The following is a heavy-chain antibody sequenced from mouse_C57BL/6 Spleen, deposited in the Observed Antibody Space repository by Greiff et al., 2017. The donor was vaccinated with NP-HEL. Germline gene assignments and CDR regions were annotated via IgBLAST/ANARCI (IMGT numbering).Heavy chain of an antibody. V-gene: IGHV1-61*01. CDR2: IYPSDSET. J-gene: IGHJ3*01. CDR1: GYTFTSYW. Sequence: VQLQQPGAELVRPGSSVKLSCKASGYTFTSYWMDWVKQRPGQGLEWIGNIYPSDSETHYNQKFKDKATLTVDKSSSTAYMQLSSLTSEDSAVYYCARGNMGPFAYWGQGTLVTVSA. CDR3: ARGNMGPFAY. D-gene: IGHD1-1*02.